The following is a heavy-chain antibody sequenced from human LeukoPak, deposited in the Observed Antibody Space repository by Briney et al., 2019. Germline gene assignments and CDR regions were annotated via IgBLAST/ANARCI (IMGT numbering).Heavy chain of an antibody. J-gene: IGHJ4*02. CDR1: GFTFSSYE. V-gene: IGHV3-48*03. Sequence: GGSLRLSCAASGFTFSSYEMNWVRQAPGKGLEWVSYISSSGSTIYYADSVKGRFTISRDNAKNSLYLQMNSQRAEDTAVYYCARAGAMVTMEALSYWGQGTLVTVSS. CDR3: ARAGAMVTMEALSY. CDR2: ISSSGSTI. D-gene: IGHD5-18*01.